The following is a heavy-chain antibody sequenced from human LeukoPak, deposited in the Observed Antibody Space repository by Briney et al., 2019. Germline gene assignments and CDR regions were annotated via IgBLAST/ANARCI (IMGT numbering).Heavy chain of an antibody. CDR1: GFTFSNYW. D-gene: IGHD3-16*01. CDR2: INEDGSDK. V-gene: IGHV3-7*01. CDR3: ARDTYRFDDF. J-gene: IGHJ4*02. Sequence: GGSLRLSCAASGFTFSNYWMTWVRQAPTKGLEWVASINEDGSDKYYVDPVKGRFTTSRDNGKNSLYLQMSSLRAEDTALYYCARDTYRFDDFWGQGTLVTVSS.